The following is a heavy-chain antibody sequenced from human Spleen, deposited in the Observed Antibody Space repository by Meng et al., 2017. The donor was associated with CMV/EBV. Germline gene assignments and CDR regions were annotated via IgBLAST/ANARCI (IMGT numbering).Heavy chain of an antibody. D-gene: IGHD2-21*01. Sequence: QGQRQESGPGLVEPSQTLSLTCTVSGGSMSSGNYYWSWIRQPPGKGLEWIGYIHHSGSAYYNPSLKSRVSISVDTSKNQFSLNLNSMTAADTAVYYCASFDHIPRRNYFDYWGQETLVTVSS. CDR3: ASFDHIPRRNYFDY. J-gene: IGHJ4*02. CDR2: IHHSGSA. V-gene: IGHV4-30-4*01. CDR1: GGSMSSGNYY.